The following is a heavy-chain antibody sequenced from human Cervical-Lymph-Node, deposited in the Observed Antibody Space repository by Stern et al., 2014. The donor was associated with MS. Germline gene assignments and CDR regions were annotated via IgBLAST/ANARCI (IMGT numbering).Heavy chain of an antibody. J-gene: IGHJ4*02. CDR3: VRADGSTDDH. V-gene: IGHV3-11*01. D-gene: IGHD3-10*01. CDR2: ISRSGDHI. CDR1: GFSFRNYY. Sequence: VQLEESGGGLVKPGGSLRLSCAASGFSFRNYYMSWIRQAPGKGLEWVSCISRSGDHIDYADSVKGRFTISRANAKNSLYLQIDSLRADDTYIYYGVRADGSTDDHWGQGTLVTGSS.